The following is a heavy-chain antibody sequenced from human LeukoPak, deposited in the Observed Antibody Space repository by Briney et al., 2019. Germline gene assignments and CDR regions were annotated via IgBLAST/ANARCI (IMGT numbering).Heavy chain of an antibody. V-gene: IGHV3-48*03. CDR2: ISSSGSTI. J-gene: IGHJ4*02. CDR3: ARPARYYDILTGCYTEREDY. CDR1: GFTFSSYE. D-gene: IGHD3-9*01. Sequence: GGSLRLSCAASGFTFSSYEMNWVRQAPGKGLEWVSYISSSGSTIYYADSVKGRFTISRDNAKNSLYLQMNSLRAEDTAVYYCARPARYYDILTGCYTEREDYWGQGTLVTVSS.